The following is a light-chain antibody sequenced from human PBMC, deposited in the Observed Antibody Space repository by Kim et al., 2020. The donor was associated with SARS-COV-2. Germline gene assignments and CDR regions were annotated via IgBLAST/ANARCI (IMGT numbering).Light chain of an antibody. V-gene: IGLV2-14*03. CDR1: SSDFTNSDS. CDR2: AVD. J-gene: IGLJ1*01. Sequence: QSITLSCTGSSSDFTNSDSVAWYQQHPGKAPKLIIFAVDNRPSGVSLRFSGSKSGNTASLTISGLQADDEADYYCNSYGDFIPLDVFGPGTKVTVL. CDR3: NSYGDFIPLDV.